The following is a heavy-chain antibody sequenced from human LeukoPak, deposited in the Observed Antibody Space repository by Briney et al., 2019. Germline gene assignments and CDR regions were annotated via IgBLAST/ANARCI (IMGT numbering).Heavy chain of an antibody. Sequence: PGGSLRLSCTTSGFTFGDYGMSWFRQAPGKGLEWVSFIRSKTYSGATDYAASVRGRFVTSRDDSESIAYLQMNSLKTEDTGVYYCTRNPHPYCSSVHCPSDSWGQGALVTVSS. CDR3: TRNPHPYCSSVHCPSDS. V-gene: IGHV3-49*03. J-gene: IGHJ4*02. D-gene: IGHD2-2*01. CDR1: GFTFGDYG. CDR2: IRSKTYSGAT.